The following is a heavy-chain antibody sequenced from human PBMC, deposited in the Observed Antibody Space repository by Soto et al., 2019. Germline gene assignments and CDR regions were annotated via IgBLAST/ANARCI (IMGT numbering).Heavy chain of an antibody. D-gene: IGHD5-12*01. Sequence: QVHLVQSGAEVKMPGSSVKVSCKVSGGTFSSYAISWVRQAPGHGLEWMGGIVPIMGKGNYAQRFQGRVTMTADESTRTAYMELSSLRSEDTAVYYCAREGNSGSNPSAFDYWGQGTLVTVSS. J-gene: IGHJ4*02. V-gene: IGHV1-69*01. CDR3: AREGNSGSNPSAFDY. CDR1: GGTFSSYA. CDR2: IVPIMGKG.